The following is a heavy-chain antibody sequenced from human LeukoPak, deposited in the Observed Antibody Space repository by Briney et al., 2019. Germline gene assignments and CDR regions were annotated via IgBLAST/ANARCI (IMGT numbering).Heavy chain of an antibody. Sequence: GGSLRLSCAASGLTFSSYWMSWVRQAPGKGLEWVANIKQGGSEKHYVDSVTGRFTISRDNTKNSLYLQMNSLRADDTAVYYCARDLAGPPQEAFDIWGQGTMVTVSS. CDR3: ARDLAGPPQEAFDI. CDR2: IKQGGSEK. CDR1: GLTFSSYW. V-gene: IGHV3-7*01. J-gene: IGHJ3*02.